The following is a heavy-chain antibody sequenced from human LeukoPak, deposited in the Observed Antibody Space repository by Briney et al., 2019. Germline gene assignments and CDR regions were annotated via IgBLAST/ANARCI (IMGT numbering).Heavy chain of an antibody. CDR2: IYYSGST. Sequence: SETLSLTCTVSGGSISSGDYYWSWIRQPPGKGLEWIGYIYYSGSTYYNPSLKSRVTISVDTSKNQFSLKLSSVTASDTAVYYCARGLGGIERFDYWGQGTLVTVSS. CDR3: ARGLGGIERFDY. CDR1: GGSISSGDYY. D-gene: IGHD1-26*01. V-gene: IGHV4-30-4*08. J-gene: IGHJ4*02.